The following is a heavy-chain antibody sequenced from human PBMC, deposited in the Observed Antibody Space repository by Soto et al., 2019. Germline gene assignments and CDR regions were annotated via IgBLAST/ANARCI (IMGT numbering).Heavy chain of an antibody. V-gene: IGHV1-18*01. CDR1: GYTFTNYG. D-gene: IGHD3-10*01. J-gene: IGHJ4*02. CDR2: IGGYNGNT. CDR3: ARAPRRDGSTYFLY. Sequence: ASVKVSCKTSGYTFTNYGVGWVRQAPGQGLAWMGWIGGYNGNTNYAQKFQGRVTMTTDTSTSTAYLELGSLRSDDTPIYYCARAPRRDGSTYFLYWGQGTLVTVS.